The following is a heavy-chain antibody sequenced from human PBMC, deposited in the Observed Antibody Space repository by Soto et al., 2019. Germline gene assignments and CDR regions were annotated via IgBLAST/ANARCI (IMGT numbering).Heavy chain of an antibody. V-gene: IGHV3-30-3*01. J-gene: IGHJ4*02. Sequence: GGSLRLSCAASGFTFSSYAMHWVRQAPGKGLEWVAVISYDGSNKYYADSVKGRFTISRDNSKNTLYLQMNSLRAEDTAVYYCARERWPYQLLWHFDYWGQGTLVTVSS. D-gene: IGHD2-2*01. CDR3: ARERWPYQLLWHFDY. CDR2: ISYDGSNK. CDR1: GFTFSSYA.